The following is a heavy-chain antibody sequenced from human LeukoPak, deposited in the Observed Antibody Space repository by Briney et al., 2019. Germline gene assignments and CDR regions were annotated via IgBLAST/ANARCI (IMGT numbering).Heavy chain of an antibody. CDR1: GYTFTGYY. J-gene: IGHJ5*02. V-gene: IGHV1-2*02. CDR3: ARALYSSRKFDP. CDR2: INPDSGGT. D-gene: IGHD6-13*01. Sequence: ASVKVSCKASGYTFTGYYMHWVRQAPGQGLEWMGWINPDSGGTNYAQKFQGRVTMTRDTSISTAYMELSRPRSDDTAVYYCARALYSSRKFDPWGQGTLVTVSS.